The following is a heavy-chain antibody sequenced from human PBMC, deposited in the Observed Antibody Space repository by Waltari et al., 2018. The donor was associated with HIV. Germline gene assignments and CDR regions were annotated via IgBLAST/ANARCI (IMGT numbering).Heavy chain of an antibody. Sequence: EVQLVESGGRVVRPGGSLRLSCAASGFSFDDFGMTWVRQVPGKGLRWGSTINFNGAWTGYADSAKGRFITSRDNSKNFVYLEMNNLSGEDTALYYCARGGAVASNWFDPWGQGTLVTVSS. CDR2: INFNGAWT. CDR3: ARGGAVASNWFDP. V-gene: IGHV3-20*04. J-gene: IGHJ5*02. D-gene: IGHD6-19*01. CDR1: GFSFDDFG.